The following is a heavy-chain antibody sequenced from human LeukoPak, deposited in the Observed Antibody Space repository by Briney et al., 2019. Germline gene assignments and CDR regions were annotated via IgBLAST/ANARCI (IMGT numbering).Heavy chain of an antibody. V-gene: IGHV1-2*02. CDR3: ARSCGGDCYFGYNWFDP. CDR2: INPNSGGT. J-gene: IGHJ5*02. CDR1: GYTFTGYY. Sequence: GASVKVSCKASGYTFTGYYMHWVRQAPGQGLEWMGWINPNSGGTNYAQKFQGRVTMTRDTSISTAYRELSRLRSDDTAVYYCARSCGGDCYFGYNWFDPWGQGTLVTVSS. D-gene: IGHD2-21*01.